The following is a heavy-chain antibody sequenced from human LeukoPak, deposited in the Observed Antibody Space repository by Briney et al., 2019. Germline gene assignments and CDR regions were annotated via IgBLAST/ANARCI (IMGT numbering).Heavy chain of an antibody. CDR1: GYTFTGYY. CDR2: INPNSGGT. D-gene: IGHD6-19*01. V-gene: IGHV1-2*02. Sequence: EASVKVSCKASGYTFTGYYMHWVRQAPGQGLEWMGWINPNSGGTNYAQKFQGRVTMTRDTSISTAYMELSRLRSGDTAVYYCARDQHSSGWYGDYYYYMDVWGKGTTVTVSS. J-gene: IGHJ6*03. CDR3: ARDQHSSGWYGDYYYYMDV.